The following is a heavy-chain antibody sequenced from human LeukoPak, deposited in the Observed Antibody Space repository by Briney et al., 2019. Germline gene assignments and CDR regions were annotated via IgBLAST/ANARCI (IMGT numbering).Heavy chain of an antibody. CDR2: IAHHGNNK. Sequence: GSLRLSCGVSGFTFSSSAMHWVRQGPGKGLEWVAYIAHHGNNKYYADSVKGRFTISRDNSKGSLYLQMNSLRADDTAVYYCAKDGSWSCTDWGQGTLVRVSS. V-gene: IGHV3-30*02. D-gene: IGHD2-8*02. CDR3: AKDGSWSCTD. CDR1: GFTFSSSA. J-gene: IGHJ4*02.